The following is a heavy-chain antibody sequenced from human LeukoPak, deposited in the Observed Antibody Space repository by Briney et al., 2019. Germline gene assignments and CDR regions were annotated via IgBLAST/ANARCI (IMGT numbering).Heavy chain of an antibody. CDR3: ARPTSKLGPFDY. D-gene: IGHD2/OR15-2a*01. J-gene: IGHJ4*02. Sequence: SETLSLTCTVSGGSISSGSYYWTWIRQPAGKGLEWIGRIYTSESTNYNPSLKSRVTISVDTSKNQFSLKLSSVTAADTAVYYWARPTSKLGPFDYWGQGTLVTVSS. V-gene: IGHV4-61*02. CDR1: GGSISSGSYY. CDR2: IYTSEST.